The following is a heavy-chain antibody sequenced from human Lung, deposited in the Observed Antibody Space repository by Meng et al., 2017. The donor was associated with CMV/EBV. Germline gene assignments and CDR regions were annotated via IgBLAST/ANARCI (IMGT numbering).Heavy chain of an antibody. CDR3: ARGRGLVATIVQYYLDY. J-gene: IGHJ4*02. V-gene: IGHV3-21*01. Sequence: GESXKISCAASGFTFTSYAMNWVRQAPGKGLEWVSSITGGGNYIYYADSVKGRFSVSRDNAKNSLYLQMNSLRAEDTAVYYCARGRGLVATIVQYYLDYWGQGTLVTVSS. CDR2: ITGGGNYI. CDR1: GFTFTSYA. D-gene: IGHD5-12*01.